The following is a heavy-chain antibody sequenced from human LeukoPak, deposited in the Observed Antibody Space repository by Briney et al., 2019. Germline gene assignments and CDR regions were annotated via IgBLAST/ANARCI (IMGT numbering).Heavy chain of an antibody. D-gene: IGHD3-22*01. V-gene: IGHV4-34*01. J-gene: IGHJ4*02. CDR1: GGSFSGYY. CDR3: ARASTPGDYYDSSGYYPN. Sequence: TTSETLSLTCAVYGGSFSGYYWSWIRQPPGKGLEWIGEINHSGSTNYNPYLKSRVTISVDTSKNQFSLKLSSVTAADTAVYYCARASTPGDYYDSSGYYPNWGQGTLVTVSS. CDR2: INHSGST.